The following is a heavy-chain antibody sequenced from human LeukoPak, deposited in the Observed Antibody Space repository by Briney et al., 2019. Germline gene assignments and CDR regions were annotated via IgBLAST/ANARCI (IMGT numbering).Heavy chain of an antibody. J-gene: IGHJ4*02. D-gene: IGHD5-24*01. V-gene: IGHV3-9*03. CDR3: ARSVEMATRIDY. CDR1: GFTFDDYA. CDR2: ISWNSGSI. Sequence: GRSLRLSCAASGFTFDDYAMHWVRQAPGKGLEWVSGISWNSGSIGYADSVKGRSTISRDNAKNSLYLQMNSLRAEDMALYYCARSVEMATRIDYWGQGTLVTVSS.